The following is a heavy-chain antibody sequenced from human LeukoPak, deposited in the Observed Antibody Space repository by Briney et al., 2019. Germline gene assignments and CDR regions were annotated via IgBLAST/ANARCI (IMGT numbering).Heavy chain of an antibody. CDR2: IYYSGST. V-gene: IGHV4-59*01. CDR3: ARAASGPLFDY. J-gene: IGHJ4*02. Sequence: SETLSLTCTVSGGSISSYYWSWIRQPPGKGLEWIGYIYYSGSTNYNPPLKSRVTISVDTSKNQFSLKLSSVTAADTAVYYCARAASGPLFDYWGQGTLVTVSS. D-gene: IGHD2-15*01. CDR1: GGSISSYY.